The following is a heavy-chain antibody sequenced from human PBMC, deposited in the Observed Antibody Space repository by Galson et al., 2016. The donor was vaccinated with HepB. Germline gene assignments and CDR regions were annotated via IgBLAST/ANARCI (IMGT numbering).Heavy chain of an antibody. J-gene: IGHJ4*02. D-gene: IGHD2-2*01. Sequence: SLRLSCAASGFTFSSYGMHWVRQAPGKGLEWVAFISYDGSNKTYADSVKGRFTISRDNSKKTLYLQMNSLRAEDTAVYYCAKDGRSYCSSASCHDHFHYWGQGTLCTVSS. CDR3: AKDGRSYCSSASCHDHFHY. V-gene: IGHV3-30*18. CDR2: ISYDGSNK. CDR1: GFTFSSYG.